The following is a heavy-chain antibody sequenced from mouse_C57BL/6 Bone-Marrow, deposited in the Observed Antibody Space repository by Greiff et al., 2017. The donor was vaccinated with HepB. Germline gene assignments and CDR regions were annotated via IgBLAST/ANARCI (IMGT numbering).Heavy chain of an antibody. Sequence: ESGPGLVKPSQSLSLTCSVTGYSITSGYYWNWIRQFPGNKLEWMGYISYDGSNNYNPSLKNRISITRDTSKNQFFLKLNSVTTEDTATYYCARAPHMDYWGQGTSVTVSS. D-gene: IGHD6-1*01. J-gene: IGHJ4*01. CDR2: ISYDGSN. CDR3: ARAPHMDY. CDR1: GYSITSGYY. V-gene: IGHV3-6*01.